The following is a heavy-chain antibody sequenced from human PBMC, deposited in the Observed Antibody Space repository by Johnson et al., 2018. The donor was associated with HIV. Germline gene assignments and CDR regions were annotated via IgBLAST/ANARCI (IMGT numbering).Heavy chain of an antibody. Sequence: QEQLVESGGGLVQPGRSLRLSCAASGFTFSSYAMHWVRQAPGKGLEWVSVIYSGGSTYYADYVKGRFTISRDNSKNTLYLQMNSLRPEDTAVYYCARDRPSGWPDAFDIWGQGTMVTVSS. CDR2: IYSGGST. J-gene: IGHJ3*02. D-gene: IGHD6-19*01. CDR3: ARDRPSGWPDAFDI. V-gene: IGHV3-NL1*01. CDR1: GFTFSSYA.